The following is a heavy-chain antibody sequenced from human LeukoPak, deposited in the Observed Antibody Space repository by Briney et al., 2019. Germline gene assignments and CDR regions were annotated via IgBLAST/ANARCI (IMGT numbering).Heavy chain of an antibody. CDR1: GFTFKNYG. CDR3: AKHSLRTVPNASFDY. J-gene: IGHJ4*02. V-gene: IGHV3-23*01. D-gene: IGHD2-2*01. CDR2: ISGSGGST. Sequence: GGSLRLFCAACGFTFKNYGMSGVRQARGKGLVWVSGISGSGGSTYYADSVKGRFTISRDNSKNTLFLQMNSLRAEDRAVYYCAKHSLRTVPNASFDYWGQGTLVTVSS.